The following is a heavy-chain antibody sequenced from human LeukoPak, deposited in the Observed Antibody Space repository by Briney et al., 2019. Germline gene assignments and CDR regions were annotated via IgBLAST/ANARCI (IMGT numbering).Heavy chain of an antibody. J-gene: IGHJ6*02. V-gene: IGHV1-69*01. D-gene: IGHD3-22*01. CDR2: IIPIFGTA. Sequence: ASVKVSCKASGGTFSSYAISWVRQAPGQGLEWMGGIIPIFGTANYAQKFQGRVTITADESTSTAYMELNSLRSEDTAVYYCARGEYYYDSSGYHGVYYYYGMDVWGQGTTVTVSS. CDR1: GGTFSSYA. CDR3: ARGEYYYDSSGYHGVYYYYGMDV.